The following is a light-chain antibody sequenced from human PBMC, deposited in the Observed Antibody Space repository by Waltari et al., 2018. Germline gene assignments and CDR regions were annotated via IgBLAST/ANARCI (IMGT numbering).Light chain of an antibody. J-gene: IGLJ3*02. CDR1: SSNIGSNT. V-gene: IGLV1-44*01. CDR3: AAWDDSLNGL. Sequence: QSVLTQPPSASGAPGQRVTISCSGSSSNIGSNTVDWYQQLTGTAPKLLIYRDNQRPSGVPGRFSGSKSGTSASRAISGLQSDDEADYYCAAWDDSLNGLFGGGTKLTVL. CDR2: RDN.